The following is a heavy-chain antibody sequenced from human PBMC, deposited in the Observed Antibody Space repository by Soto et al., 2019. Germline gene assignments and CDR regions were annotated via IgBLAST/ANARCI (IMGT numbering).Heavy chain of an antibody. J-gene: IGHJ3*02. CDR3: VRRSPEDAFDI. Sequence: QLQLQESGSGLVKPSQTLSLTCAVSGGSIISDGYSWSWIRQPPGKGLQWIGYIYEGGNTYYTPSLESRVAISTDKSKNQFSLRLSSVTAADTAVYYCVRRSPEDAFDIWGQGTMVTVSP. V-gene: IGHV4-30-2*01. CDR1: GGSIISDGYS. CDR2: IYEGGNT.